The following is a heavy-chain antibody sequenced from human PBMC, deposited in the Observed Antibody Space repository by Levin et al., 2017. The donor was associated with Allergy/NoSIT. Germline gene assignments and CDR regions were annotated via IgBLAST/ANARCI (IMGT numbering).Heavy chain of an antibody. J-gene: IGHJ3*02. CDR1: GYSFTNQW. Sequence: KPGESLKISCKASGYSFTNQWITWVRQMPGKGLEWMGRIDPSDSDSGYSPSFQGHVTISVDKSISTVYVQWSSLKASDTAIYYCARHAVGVTDAFDIWGQGTMVTVSS. D-gene: IGHD1-26*01. CDR3: ARHAVGVTDAFDI. CDR2: IDPSDSDS. V-gene: IGHV5-10-1*01.